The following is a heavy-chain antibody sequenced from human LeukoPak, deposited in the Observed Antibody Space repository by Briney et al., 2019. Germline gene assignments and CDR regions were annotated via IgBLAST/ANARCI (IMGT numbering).Heavy chain of an antibody. J-gene: IGHJ4*02. V-gene: IGHV3-30*01. CDR1: GFTFSRYA. D-gene: IGHD4-17*01. Sequence: GGSLRLACAASGFTFSRYAMHWVRQAPGKGLEWVAVISYDGSNKYYADSVKGRFTISSDNSKNTLYLQMNSLRAEDTAVYYCARDGHMTTVTNFDYWGQGTLVTVSS. CDR2: ISYDGSNK. CDR3: ARDGHMTTVTNFDY.